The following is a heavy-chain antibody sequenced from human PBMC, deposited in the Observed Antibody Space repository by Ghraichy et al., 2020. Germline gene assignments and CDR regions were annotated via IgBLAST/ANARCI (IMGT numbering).Heavy chain of an antibody. CDR3: VRYPTVGPTGFDY. CDR2: ISSSSSSI. CDR1: GFTFSNYG. V-gene: IGHV3-48*02. J-gene: IGHJ4*02. Sequence: GGSLRLSFAASGFTFSNYGMNWIRQAPGKGLEWVSYISSSSSSIYYPDSVKGRFTISRDNAKNSLYLQMNSLRDEDTAVYYCVRYPTVGPTGFDYWGQGALVTVSS. D-gene: IGHD1-26*01.